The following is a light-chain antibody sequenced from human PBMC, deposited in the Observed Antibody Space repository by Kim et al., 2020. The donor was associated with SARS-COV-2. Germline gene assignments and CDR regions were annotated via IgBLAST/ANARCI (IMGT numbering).Light chain of an antibody. Sequence: SYELTQPSSVSVSPGQTARITCSGDVLKKKYARWFQQKPGQAPVLVIYKDSERPSGIPERFSGSSSGTTVTLTISGAQVEDEADYYCYSAADNIRVFGGGTKLTVL. CDR2: KDS. V-gene: IGLV3-27*01. J-gene: IGLJ3*02. CDR3: YSAADNIRV. CDR1: VLKKKY.